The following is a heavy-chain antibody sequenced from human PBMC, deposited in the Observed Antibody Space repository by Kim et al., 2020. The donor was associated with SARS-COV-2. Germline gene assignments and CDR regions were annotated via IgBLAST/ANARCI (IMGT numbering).Heavy chain of an antibody. Sequence: GGSLRLSCAASGFTFTHYGIHWVRQAPGKGLEWVAVISYDGADAHYADSVKGRFTVSRDASKDTVHLQMNSLTPEDTAVYFCSFFDHWGQGTLVTVSS. CDR1: GFTFTHYG. CDR2: ISYDGADA. J-gene: IGHJ4*03. V-gene: IGHV3-30*03. CDR3: SFFDH.